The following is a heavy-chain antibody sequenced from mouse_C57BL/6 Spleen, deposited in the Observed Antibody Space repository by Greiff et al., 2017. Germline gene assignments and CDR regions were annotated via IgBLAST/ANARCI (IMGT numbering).Heavy chain of an antibody. J-gene: IGHJ2*01. V-gene: IGHV7-3*01. CDR2: IRNKANGYTT. CDR3: ARYRGWAEYYFDY. Sequence: EVHVVESGGGLVPPGGSLSLSCAASGFTFTDYYMSWVRQPPGKALEWLGFIRNKANGYTTEYSASVQGRFTISRDNSQSILYLQMNALRAEDSATYYCARYRGWAEYYFDYWGQGTTLTVAS. CDR1: GFTFTDYY. D-gene: IGHD3-3*01.